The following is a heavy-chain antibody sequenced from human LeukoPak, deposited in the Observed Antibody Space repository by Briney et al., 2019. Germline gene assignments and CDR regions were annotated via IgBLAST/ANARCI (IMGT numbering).Heavy chain of an antibody. Sequence: SETLSLTCSVSGGSIRSYYWSWIRQPPGKGLEWIGSIYYSGSTNYNPSLKSRVTISVDTSKNQFSLKLSSVTAADTAVYYCARGHGYLDYWGQGTLVIVSS. D-gene: IGHD5-24*01. CDR3: ARGHGYLDY. CDR2: IYYSGST. J-gene: IGHJ4*02. V-gene: IGHV4-59*01. CDR1: GGSIRSYY.